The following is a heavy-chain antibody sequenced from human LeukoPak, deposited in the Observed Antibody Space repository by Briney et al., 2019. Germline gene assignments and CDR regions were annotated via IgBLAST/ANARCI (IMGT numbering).Heavy chain of an antibody. D-gene: IGHD3-10*01. CDR2: ISTYNGNT. J-gene: IGHJ4*02. CDR1: GYTFTTYG. Sequence: ASVKVFCKASGYTFTTYGISWVRQAPGQGLEWMGWISTYNGNTNYAQKVQDRITMTADTSTSTAYMELRSLRSDDTAVYYCARDFISGTYDFDYWGQGTLVTVSS. CDR3: ARDFISGTYDFDY. V-gene: IGHV1-18*01.